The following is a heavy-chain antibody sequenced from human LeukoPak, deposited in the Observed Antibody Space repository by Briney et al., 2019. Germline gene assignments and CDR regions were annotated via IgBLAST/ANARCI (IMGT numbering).Heavy chain of an antibody. CDR2: ISGSGGST. D-gene: IGHD6-13*01. V-gene: IGHV3-23*01. CDR1: GFAFSSYA. J-gene: IGHJ4*02. Sequence: GGSLRLSCAASGFAFSSYAMSWVRQAPGKGLEWVSAISGSGGSTYYADSVKGRFTISRDNSKNTLYLRMNSLRAEDTAVYYCAKVSRGFYSSSWYFDYWGQGTLVTVSS. CDR3: AKVSRGFYSSSWYFDY.